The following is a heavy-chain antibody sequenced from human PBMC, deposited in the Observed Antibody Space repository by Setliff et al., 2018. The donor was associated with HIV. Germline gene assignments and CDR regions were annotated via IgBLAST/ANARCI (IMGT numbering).Heavy chain of an antibody. CDR3: AKRTGTARDLYYYYYYMDV. V-gene: IGHV3-23*01. J-gene: IGHJ6*03. Sequence: LRLSCAASGFTFSSYAMSWVRQAPGKGLEWVSAISGSGGSTYYADSVKGRFTISRDNSKNTLYLQMNSLRAEDTAVYYCAKRTGTARDLYYYYYYMDVWGKGTTVTVSS. CDR1: GFTFSSYA. CDR2: ISGSGGST. D-gene: IGHD1-7*01.